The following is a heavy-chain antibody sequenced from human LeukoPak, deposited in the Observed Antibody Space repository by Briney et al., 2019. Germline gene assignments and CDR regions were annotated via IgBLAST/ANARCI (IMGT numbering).Heavy chain of an antibody. J-gene: IGHJ4*02. D-gene: IGHD6-13*01. CDR2: ISYDGTYK. CDR3: AKDRDSSWYSGCFDY. CDR1: GFTFTSYG. Sequence: PGRSLRLSCAASGFTFTSYGMHWVRQAPGKGLEWVAVISYDGTYKYYAGSVKGRFTISRDDSKNTLYLQTNSLRAEDTAVYYCAKDRDSSWYSGCFDYWGQGTLVTVPS. V-gene: IGHV3-30*18.